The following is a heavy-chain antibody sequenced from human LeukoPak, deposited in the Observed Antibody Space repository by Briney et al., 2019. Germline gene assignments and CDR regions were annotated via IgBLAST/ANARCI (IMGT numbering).Heavy chain of an antibody. V-gene: IGHV4-59*01. Sequence: PSETLSLTCTVSGGSISSYYWSWIRQPPGKGLEWIGYIYYSGSTNYNPSLKSRVTISVDTSKNQFSLKLTSVTAADTAVYYCARETSQKGAHYMDVWGKGTTVTISS. CDR2: IYYSGST. CDR3: ARETSQKGAHYMDV. J-gene: IGHJ6*03. D-gene: IGHD3-16*01. CDR1: GGSISSYY.